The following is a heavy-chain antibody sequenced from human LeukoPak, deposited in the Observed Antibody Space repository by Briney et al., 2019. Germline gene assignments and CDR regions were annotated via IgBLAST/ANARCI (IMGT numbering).Heavy chain of an antibody. CDR1: RFTFSTYS. Sequence: PGGSLRLSCAASRFTFSTYSMNWVRQAPGKGLEWVSSIDSTSIYIYYADSVKGRFTISRDNAKNSLYLQMDSLRAEDTAVYYCVRGTIAVAGIDYWGQGTLVTVPS. J-gene: IGHJ4*02. D-gene: IGHD6-13*01. CDR2: IDSTSIYI. V-gene: IGHV3-21*01. CDR3: VRGTIAVAGIDY.